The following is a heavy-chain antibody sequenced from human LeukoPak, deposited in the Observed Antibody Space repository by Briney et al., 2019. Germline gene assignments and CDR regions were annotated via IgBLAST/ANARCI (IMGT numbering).Heavy chain of an antibody. D-gene: IGHD2-15*01. Sequence: SETLSLTCTVSGGSISTYYWSWIRQPPGKGLEWIGYIYYSGSTNYNPSLKSRVTISVDTSKNQFSLKLSSVTAADTAVYYCARGVVAALVYWGQGTLVTVSS. CDR3: ARGVVAALVY. CDR2: IYYSGST. CDR1: GGSISTYY. J-gene: IGHJ4*02. V-gene: IGHV4-59*01.